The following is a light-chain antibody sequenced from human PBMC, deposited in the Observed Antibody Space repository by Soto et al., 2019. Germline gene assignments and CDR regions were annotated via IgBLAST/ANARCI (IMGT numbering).Light chain of an antibody. CDR1: SSDVGGYNY. CDR2: EVS. CDR3: SSYAGSNNFD. Sequence: QSVLTQPPSASGPPGQSVTISCTGTSSDVGGYNYVSWYQQHPGKAPRLMIYEVSKRPSGVPDRFSGSKSGNTASLTASGLQAEDEADYYCSSYAGSNNFDFGTGTKVTVL. V-gene: IGLV2-8*01. J-gene: IGLJ1*01.